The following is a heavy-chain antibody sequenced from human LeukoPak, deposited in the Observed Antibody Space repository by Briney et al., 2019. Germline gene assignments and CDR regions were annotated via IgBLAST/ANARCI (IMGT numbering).Heavy chain of an antibody. CDR1: GGYFSGYY. D-gene: IGHD1-26*01. CDR2: IYHSGST. J-gene: IGHJ3*02. V-gene: IGHV4-59*01. Sequence: SETLSLTCAVYGGYFSGYYWSWIRQPPGKGLEWIGYIYHSGSTNYNPSLKRRVTISIDTSKNQFSLKLTSVTAADTAVYYCARALVGATRAFDIWGQGTMVTVSS. CDR3: ARALVGATRAFDI.